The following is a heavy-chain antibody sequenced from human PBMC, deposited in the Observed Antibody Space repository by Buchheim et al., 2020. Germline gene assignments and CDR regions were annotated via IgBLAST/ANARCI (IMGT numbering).Heavy chain of an antibody. D-gene: IGHD6-6*01. CDR3: AKYGSS. CDR1: GFTFSSSW. CDR2: IKSDGSRT. Sequence: EVQLVESGGDLIQPGGSLRLSCAASGFTFSSSWMHWVRQVPGKGLVWVSSIKSDGSRTTYADSVKGRFTISRDTGKHTLYLQMSGLRVEDTAVYFCAKYGSSWGQGTL. V-gene: IGHV3-74*03. J-gene: IGHJ5*02.